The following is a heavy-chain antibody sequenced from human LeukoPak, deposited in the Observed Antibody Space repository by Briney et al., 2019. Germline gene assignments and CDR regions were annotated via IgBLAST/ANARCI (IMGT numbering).Heavy chain of an antibody. V-gene: IGHV1-69*05. D-gene: IGHD6-13*01. J-gene: IGHJ5*02. CDR2: IIPIFGTA. CDR1: GGIFSSYA. Sequence: SVKVSCKASGGIFSSYAFSWVRQAPGQGLEWMGGIIPIFGTANYAQKFQGRVTITTDESTSTAYMELSSLRSEDTAVYYCARDRRGAAAGRPHNWFDPWGQGTLVTVSS. CDR3: ARDRRGAAAGRPHNWFDP.